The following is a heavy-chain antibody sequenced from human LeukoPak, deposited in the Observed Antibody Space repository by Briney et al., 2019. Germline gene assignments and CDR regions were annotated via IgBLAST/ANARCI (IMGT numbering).Heavy chain of an antibody. CDR2: ISGSGGST. D-gene: IGHD3-10*01. V-gene: IGHV3-23*01. J-gene: IGHJ4*02. CDR3: AKVSLYGSGNSYFDY. CDR1: GFTFSSYA. Sequence: TGGSLRLSCAASGFTFSSYAMSWVRQAPGKGLEWVSAISGSGGSTYYADSVKGRFTISRDNSKNTLYLQMNSLRAEDTAVYYCAKVSLYGSGNSYFDYWGQGTLVTVSS.